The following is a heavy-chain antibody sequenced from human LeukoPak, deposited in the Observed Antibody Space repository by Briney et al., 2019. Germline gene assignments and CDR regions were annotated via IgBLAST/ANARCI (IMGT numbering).Heavy chain of an antibody. V-gene: IGHV3-7*01. Sequence: GGSLRLSCAASGFTFSSYWMSWIRQAPGKGLEWVANIKQDGSEKYYVDSVKGRFTISRDNAKNSLYLQMNSLRAEDTAVYYCARGEAYYYDSSGYYRGMYFDYWGQGTLVTVSS. CDR2: IKQDGSEK. CDR3: ARGEAYYYDSSGYYRGMYFDY. CDR1: GFTFSSYW. D-gene: IGHD3-22*01. J-gene: IGHJ4*02.